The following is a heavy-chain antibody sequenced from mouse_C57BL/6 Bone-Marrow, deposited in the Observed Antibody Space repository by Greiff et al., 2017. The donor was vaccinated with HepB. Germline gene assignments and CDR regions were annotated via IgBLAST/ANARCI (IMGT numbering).Heavy chain of an antibody. V-gene: IGHV5-17*01. CDR2: ISSGSSTI. CDR3: ARGDWDYFDY. CDR1: GFTFSDYG. J-gene: IGHJ2*01. Sequence: EVKLVESGGGLVKPGGSLKLSCAASGFTFSDYGMHWVRQAPEKGLEWVAYISSGSSTIYYADTVKGRSTISRDNAKNTLFLQMTSLRSEDTAMYYCARGDWDYFDYWGQGTTLTVSS.